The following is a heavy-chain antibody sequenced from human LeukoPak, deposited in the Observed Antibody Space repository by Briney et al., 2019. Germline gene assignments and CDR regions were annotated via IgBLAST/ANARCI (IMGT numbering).Heavy chain of an antibody. CDR3: ARTGYISSYYYYYYMDV. J-gene: IGHJ6*03. CDR1: GGSISSYY. CDR2: IYYSGST. Sequence: SETLSLTCTVSGGSISSYYWSWIRQPPGKGLEWIGYIYYSGSTNYNPSLKSRVTISVDTSKNQFSLKLSSVTAADTAVYYCARTGYISSYYYYYYMDVWGKGTTVTVSS. V-gene: IGHV4-59*01. D-gene: IGHD6-13*01.